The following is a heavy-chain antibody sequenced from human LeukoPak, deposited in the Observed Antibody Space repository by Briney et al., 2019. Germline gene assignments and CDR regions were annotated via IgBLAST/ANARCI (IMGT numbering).Heavy chain of an antibody. CDR1: GFSFSDYW. J-gene: IGHJ6*03. Sequence: PGGSLRLSCAASGFSFSDYWMSWVRQAPGKELEWVANIKQDGSEKYYVDSVKGRFTISRDNAKNSLYLQMNSLRAEDTAVYYCARDTGEMATSMRGYYYYYYMDVWGKGTTVTVSS. CDR2: IKQDGSEK. CDR3: ARDTGEMATSMRGYYYYYYMDV. V-gene: IGHV3-7*01. D-gene: IGHD5-24*01.